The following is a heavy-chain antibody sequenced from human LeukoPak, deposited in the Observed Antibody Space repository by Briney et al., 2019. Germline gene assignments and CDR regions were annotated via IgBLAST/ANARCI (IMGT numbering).Heavy chain of an antibody. V-gene: IGHV4-34*01. CDR1: GFTFSSYP. CDR2: INHSGST. J-gene: IGHJ4*02. CDR3: ARGRYDFWSGLLNFDY. Sequence: LRLSCAASGFTFSSYPVSWIRQPPGKGLEWIGEINHSGSTNYNPSLKSRVTISVDTSKNQFSLKLSSVTAADTAVYYCARGRYDFWSGLLNFDYWGQGTLVTVSS. D-gene: IGHD3-3*01.